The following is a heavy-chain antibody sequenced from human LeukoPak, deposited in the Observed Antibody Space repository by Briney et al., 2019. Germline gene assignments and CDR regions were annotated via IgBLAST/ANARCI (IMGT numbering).Heavy chain of an antibody. V-gene: IGHV3-33*01. Sequence: PRRSLRLSCAASGFNFSSYGMHWVRQAPGKGLEWVAVIWYDGRNKYYADSVKGRFTISRENSKNTVYLQMNSLRVEDTAVYYCARVVPSGSGAHRDFAHWGQGTLVTVSS. J-gene: IGHJ4*02. CDR2: IWYDGRNK. CDR3: ARVVPSGSGAHRDFAH. D-gene: IGHD1-26*01. CDR1: GFNFSSYG.